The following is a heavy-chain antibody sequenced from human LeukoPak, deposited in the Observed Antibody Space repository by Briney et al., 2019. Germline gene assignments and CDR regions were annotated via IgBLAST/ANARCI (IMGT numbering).Heavy chain of an antibody. V-gene: IGHV3-33*01. Sequence: GSLRLSCAASGFPFSSYGMHWVRQAPGKGLEWVAVIWYDGSNKYYADSVKGRFTISRDNSKNTLYLQMNSLRVEDTAVYYCARDLEPSGYDVLDYWGQGTLVTVSS. J-gene: IGHJ4*02. D-gene: IGHD5-12*01. CDR3: ARDLEPSGYDVLDY. CDR2: IWYDGSNK. CDR1: GFPFSSYG.